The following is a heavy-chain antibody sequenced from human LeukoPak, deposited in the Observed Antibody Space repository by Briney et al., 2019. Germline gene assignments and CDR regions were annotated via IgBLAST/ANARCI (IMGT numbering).Heavy chain of an antibody. CDR1: GGTFSSYA. D-gene: IGHD4-17*01. V-gene: IGHV1-69*04. CDR2: IIPILGIA. CDR3: ASRTVTIDA. J-gene: IGHJ5*02. Sequence: SVKVSCKASGGTFSSYAISWVRQAPGQGLEWMGRIIPILGIANYAQKFQGRVTITADTSTSTAYMELSSLRSEDTAVFYCASRTVTIDAWGQGTLVTVSS.